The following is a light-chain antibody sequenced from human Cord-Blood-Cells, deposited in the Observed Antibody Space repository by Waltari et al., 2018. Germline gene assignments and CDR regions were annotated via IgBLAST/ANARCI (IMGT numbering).Light chain of an antibody. CDR3: QQYDNLLIT. V-gene: IGKV1-33*01. J-gene: IGKJ5*01. CDR2: DAS. CDR1: QDISNY. Sequence: DIQMTQSPSSLSASVGDRVTITCQASQDISNYLNWYQQKPGKAPKLLIYDASNLETGVPSRFSGSGSGTDFTFTISSLQLEDIATYYCQQYDNLLITFGQGTRLEIK.